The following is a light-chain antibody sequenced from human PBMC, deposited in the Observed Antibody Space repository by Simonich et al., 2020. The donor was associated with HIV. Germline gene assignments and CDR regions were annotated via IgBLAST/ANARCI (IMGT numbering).Light chain of an antibody. CDR3: QQYNNWPQT. Sequence: EIVMTQFPATLSVSPGETATLSCTASQCISSNFAWYQQKPGHAPRLLIYGASTRATGLPARFSGSGSGTDFTLTISSMQSEDFAIFYCQQYNNWPQTFGGGTKVEI. CDR2: GAS. CDR1: QCISSN. J-gene: IGKJ4*01. V-gene: IGKV3-15*01.